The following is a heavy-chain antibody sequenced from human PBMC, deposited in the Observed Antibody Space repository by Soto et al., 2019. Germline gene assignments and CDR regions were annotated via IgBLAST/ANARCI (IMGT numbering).Heavy chain of an antibody. V-gene: IGHV4-28*01. D-gene: IGHD1-26*01. CDR2: IYYSGTT. CDR3: ARREIQGPIDY. J-gene: IGHJ4*02. Sequence: SETLSLTCAVSGYSISSSNWWGWIRQPPGKGLEWIGYIYYSGTTYYNPSLKSRVTMSVDTSKNQFSLQLTSVPAVDTAVYYCARREIQGPIDYWGQGPLVTVPS. CDR1: GYSISSSNW.